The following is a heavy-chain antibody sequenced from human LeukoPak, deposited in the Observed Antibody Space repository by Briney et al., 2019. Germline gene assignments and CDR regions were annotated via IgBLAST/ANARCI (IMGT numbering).Heavy chain of an antibody. D-gene: IGHD4/OR15-4a*01. V-gene: IGHV3-30*14. CDR2: ISYDGSDK. Sequence: PGGSLRLSCAASGFTFSNYAMHWVRQAPGKGLECLAVISYDGSDKYYADSVKGRFTISRDNSKNTLYLHMNSLRLEDTATYFCARALNRHIGAFEYWGQGALVTVSS. J-gene: IGHJ4*02. CDR3: ARALNRHIGAFEY. CDR1: GFTFSNYA.